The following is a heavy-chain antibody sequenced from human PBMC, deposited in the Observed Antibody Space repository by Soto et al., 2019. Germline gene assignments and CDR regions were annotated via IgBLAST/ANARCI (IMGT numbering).Heavy chain of an antibody. V-gene: IGHV3-13*01. J-gene: IGHJ6*03. CDR1: GFTFSSCD. CDR2: IGTAGDT. CDR3: ARGNLVVVAATHYYYYYYMDV. D-gene: IGHD2-15*01. Sequence: GGSLRLSCAASGFTFSSCDMHWVRQATGKGLEWVSAIGTAGDTYYPGSVKSRFTISRENAKNSLYLQMNSLRAGDTAVYYCARGNLVVVAATHYYYYYYMDVWGKGTTVTVSS.